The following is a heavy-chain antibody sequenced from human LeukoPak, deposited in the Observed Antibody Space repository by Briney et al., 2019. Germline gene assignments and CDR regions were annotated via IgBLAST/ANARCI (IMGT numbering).Heavy chain of an antibody. Sequence: GGSLRLSCAASGFTFSSYAMSWVRQAPGKGLEWVSAISGSGGSTYYAGSVKGRFTISRDNSKNTLYLQMNSLGAEDTAVYYCAKDHNYGMDVWGQGTTVTVSS. CDR1: GFTFSSYA. CDR3: AKDHNYGMDV. V-gene: IGHV3-23*01. J-gene: IGHJ6*02. CDR2: ISGSGGST.